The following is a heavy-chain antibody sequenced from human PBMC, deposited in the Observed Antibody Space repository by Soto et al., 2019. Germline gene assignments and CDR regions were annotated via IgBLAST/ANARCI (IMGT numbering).Heavy chain of an antibody. Sequence: SATLSLTCTVSGGSVSSSSYYWGWVRQPPGKGLEWIGSVNYSGSTNYNPSLKSRSTISVDTSKNQFSLKLSSVTAADTAVYYCARVHSIPIQAAAGTGGGWFDPWGQGTLVTVSS. D-gene: IGHD6-13*01. CDR1: GGSVSSSSYY. CDR3: ARVHSIPIQAAAGTGGGWFDP. V-gene: IGHV4-39*07. CDR2: VNYSGST. J-gene: IGHJ5*02.